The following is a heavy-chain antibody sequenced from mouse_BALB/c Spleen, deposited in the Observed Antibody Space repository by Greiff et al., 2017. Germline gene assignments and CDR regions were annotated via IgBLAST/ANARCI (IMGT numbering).Heavy chain of an antibody. D-gene: IGHD4-1*01. Sequence: QVQLQQSGAELAKPGASVKMSCKASGYTFTSYWMHWVKQRPGQGLEWIGYINPSTGYTEYNQKFKDKATLTADKSSSTAYMQLSSLTSEESAVYYCARWELGPYYAMDYWGQGTSVTVSS. CDR2: INPSTGYT. J-gene: IGHJ4*01. CDR1: GYTFTSYW. CDR3: ARWELGPYYAMDY. V-gene: IGHV1-7*01.